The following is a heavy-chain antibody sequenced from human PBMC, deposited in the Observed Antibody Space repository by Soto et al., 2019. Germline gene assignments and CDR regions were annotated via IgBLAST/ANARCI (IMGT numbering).Heavy chain of an antibody. J-gene: IGHJ4*02. Sequence: QVQLVESGGGVVQPGRSLRLSCAASGFTFSSYGMHWVRQAPGKGLEWVAVISYDGSNKYYADSVKGRFTISRDNSKNPLYLQMNSLRAEDTAVYYCARPPADCSGGSCYFDYWGQGTLVTVSS. CDR1: GFTFSSYG. CDR3: ARPPADCSGGSCYFDY. CDR2: ISYDGSNK. D-gene: IGHD2-15*01. V-gene: IGHV3-30*03.